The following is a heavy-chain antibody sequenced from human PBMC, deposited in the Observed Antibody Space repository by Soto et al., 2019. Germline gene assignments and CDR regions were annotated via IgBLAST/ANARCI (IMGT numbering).Heavy chain of an antibody. Sequence: QVQLQESGPGLVKPSQNLSLTCTVSGGSIRSGGYYWSWIRQHPGKGLEWIGYIYYSGSTYYNPSLKSRVTISVDTFKNQCSLMLSSVTAADTAVYYCARVVIKNMYGMDVWGQGTTVTVSS. CDR2: IYYSGST. D-gene: IGHD3-22*01. J-gene: IGHJ6*02. V-gene: IGHV4-31*03. CDR3: ARVVIKNMYGMDV. CDR1: GGSIRSGGYY.